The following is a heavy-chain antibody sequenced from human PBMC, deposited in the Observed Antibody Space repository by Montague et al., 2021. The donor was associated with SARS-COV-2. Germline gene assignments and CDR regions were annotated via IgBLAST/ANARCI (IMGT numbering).Heavy chain of an antibody. D-gene: IGHD5-18*01. CDR3: ARGVDTGVVTVTGGFDS. J-gene: IGHJ4*02. Sequence: TLSLTCTVSGGSISRGYYYWSWIRLPAGKGLEWIGRIYRSGSPNYXXXLESRVVLSVDTSGNQFSMKMTSVTAADTAMYYCARGVDTGVVTVTGGFDSWGQGTLVIVSS. CDR2: IYRSGSP. CDR1: GGSISRGYYY. V-gene: IGHV4-61*02.